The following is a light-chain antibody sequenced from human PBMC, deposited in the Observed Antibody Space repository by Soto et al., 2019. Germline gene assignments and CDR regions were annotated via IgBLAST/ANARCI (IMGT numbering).Light chain of an antibody. CDR2: EVS. CDR3: SSYTSRSTDV. J-gene: IGLJ1*01. Sequence: QSALTQPASVSGSPGQSITISCSGTSSDVGGYDYVSWYQHHPGKAPKLTIYEVSNRPSGVFNRFSGSKSGNTASLTISGLQAEDEAEYYYSSYTSRSTDVFRTGNKVTVL. V-gene: IGLV2-14*01. CDR1: SSDVGGYDY.